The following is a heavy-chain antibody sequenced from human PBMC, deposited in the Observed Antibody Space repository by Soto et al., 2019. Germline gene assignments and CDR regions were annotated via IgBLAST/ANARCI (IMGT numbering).Heavy chain of an antibody. J-gene: IGHJ6*02. CDR2: MNPNSGNT. D-gene: IGHD3-22*01. CDR1: GYTFTSYD. CDR3: ARFYYDSSAYYYYYGMDV. Sequence: ASVKVSCKASGYTFTSYDINWVRQATGQGLEWMGWMNPNSGNTGYAQKFQGRVTMTRNTSISTAYMELSSLRSEDTVVYYCARFYYDSSAYYYYYGMDVWGQGTTVTVSS. V-gene: IGHV1-8*01.